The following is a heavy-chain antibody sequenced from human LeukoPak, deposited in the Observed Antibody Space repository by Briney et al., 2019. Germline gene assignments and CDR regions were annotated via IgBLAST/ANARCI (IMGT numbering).Heavy chain of an antibody. CDR3: ARAHDSSGYSPEYAFDI. CDR2: INHSGST. J-gene: IGHJ3*02. Sequence: SETLSLTCAVYGGSFSGYYWSWIRQPPGKGLEWIGEINHSGSTNYNPSLKSRVTISVDTSKNQFSLKLSSVTAADTAVYYCARAHDSSGYSPEYAFDIWGQGTMVTVSS. D-gene: IGHD3-22*01. CDR1: GGSFSGYY. V-gene: IGHV4-34*01.